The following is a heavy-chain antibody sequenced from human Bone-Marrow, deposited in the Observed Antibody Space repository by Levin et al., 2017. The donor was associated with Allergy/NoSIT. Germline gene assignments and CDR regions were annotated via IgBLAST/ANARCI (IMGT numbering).Heavy chain of an antibody. CDR1: GFTFDDYA. D-gene: IGHD6-19*01. Sequence: SLKISCAASGFTFDDYAMHWVRQAPGKGLEWVSGISWNSGSIGYADSVKGRFTISRDNAKNSLYLQMNSLRAEDTALYYCAKDKVFGWYSSDHWYFDLWGRGTLVTVSS. V-gene: IGHV3-9*01. J-gene: IGHJ2*01. CDR3: AKDKVFGWYSSDHWYFDL. CDR2: ISWNSGSI.